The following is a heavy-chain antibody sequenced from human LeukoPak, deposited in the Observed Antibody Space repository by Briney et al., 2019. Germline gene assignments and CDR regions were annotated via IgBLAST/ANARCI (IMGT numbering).Heavy chain of an antibody. CDR2: ISWNSGSI. Sequence: PGGSLRLSCAASGFTFDDYAMHWVRQAPGKGLEWVSGISWNSGSIGYADSVKGRFTISRDNAKNSLYLQMNSLRAEDTALYYCAKDTVLWFGELYAFDIWGQGTMVTVSS. D-gene: IGHD3-10*01. CDR1: GFTFDDYA. J-gene: IGHJ3*02. CDR3: AKDTVLWFGELYAFDI. V-gene: IGHV3-9*01.